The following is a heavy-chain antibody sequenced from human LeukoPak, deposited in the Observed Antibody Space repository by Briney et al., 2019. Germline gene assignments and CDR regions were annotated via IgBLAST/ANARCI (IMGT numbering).Heavy chain of an antibody. CDR1: GFTFSSYA. Sequence: GGSLRLSCAASGFTFSSYAMSWVRQAPGKGLEWVSTISGSGGSTYYADSVKGRFTISRDNSKNTLYLQMNSLRAEDTAVYYCAKSSSGYYTFNYWGQGTLVTVSS. CDR2: ISGSGGST. J-gene: IGHJ4*02. D-gene: IGHD3-3*01. CDR3: AKSSSGYYTFNY. V-gene: IGHV3-23*01.